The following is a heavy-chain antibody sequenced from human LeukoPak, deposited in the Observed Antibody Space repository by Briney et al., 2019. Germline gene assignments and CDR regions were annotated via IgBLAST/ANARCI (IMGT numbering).Heavy chain of an antibody. J-gene: IGHJ4*02. CDR3: ARDRIIVVPDYYFDY. D-gene: IGHD3-22*01. Sequence: GGSLRLSCAASGFTFSSYGMHWVRQAPGKGLEWVAVIWYDESNKFYADSVKGRFTISRHNSKNTLYLQMNSLRAEDTAVYYCARDRIIVVPDYYFDYWGQGTLVTVSS. CDR2: IWYDESNK. V-gene: IGHV3-33*01. CDR1: GFTFSSYG.